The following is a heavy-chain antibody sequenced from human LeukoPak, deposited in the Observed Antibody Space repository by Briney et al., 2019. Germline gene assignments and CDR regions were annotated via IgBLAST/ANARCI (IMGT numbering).Heavy chain of an antibody. J-gene: IGHJ4*02. V-gene: IGHV3-30*03. CDR2: ISYDGSNK. D-gene: IGHD3-10*01. CDR1: GFTFSTYG. Sequence: GGSLRLSCAASGFTFSTYGMHLVRQAPGKGLEWVAVISYDGSNKYYADSVKGRFTISRDNSKNTLYLQMNSLRPEDTAVHYCARSGYYGLGTKGFDHWGQGTLVTVSS. CDR3: ARSGYYGLGTKGFDH.